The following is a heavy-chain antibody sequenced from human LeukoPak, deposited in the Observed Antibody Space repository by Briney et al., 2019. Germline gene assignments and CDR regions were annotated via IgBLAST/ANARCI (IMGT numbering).Heavy chain of an antibody. D-gene: IGHD3-16*02. CDR1: GYTFTSYG. CDR3: ARGDYVWGSYRRPFDY. J-gene: IGHJ4*02. Sequence: ASVKVSCKASGYTFTSYGINWVRQAPGQGLEWMGWISTYNGNTNYAQKLQVRVTMTTDTSTSTAYIELRSLRSDDTAVYYCARGDYVWGSYRRPFDYWGQGTLVTVSS. V-gene: IGHV1-18*01. CDR2: ISTYNGNT.